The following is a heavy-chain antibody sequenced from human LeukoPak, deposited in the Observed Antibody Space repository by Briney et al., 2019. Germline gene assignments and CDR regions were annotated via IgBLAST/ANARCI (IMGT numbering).Heavy chain of an antibody. V-gene: IGHV3-23*01. CDR2: ISGSGGST. D-gene: IGHD2-15*01. CDR3: AKDGDIVLVVAATD. CDR1: GFTFSSYA. J-gene: IGHJ4*02. Sequence: PGGSLRLSCAASGFTFSSYAMSWVRQAPGKGLEWVSAISGSGGSTYYADSVKGRFTISRDNSKNTLYLQMNSLRAEDTAVYYCAKDGDIVLVVAATDWGQGTLVTVSS.